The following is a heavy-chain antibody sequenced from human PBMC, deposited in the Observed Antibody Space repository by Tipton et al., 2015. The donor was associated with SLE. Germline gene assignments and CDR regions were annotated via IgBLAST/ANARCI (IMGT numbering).Heavy chain of an antibody. CDR3: AREWLPDY. D-gene: IGHD3-22*01. V-gene: IGHV3-74*01. J-gene: IGHJ4*02. CDR1: GFIFSSYW. Sequence: SLRLSCAASGFIFSSYWTHWVRQAPGKGLVWVSRINGDGSLTGYADSVKGRFTISRDNAKNTLYLQMNSLRAEDTAVYYCAREWLPDYWGQGTLVTVSS. CDR2: INGDGSLT.